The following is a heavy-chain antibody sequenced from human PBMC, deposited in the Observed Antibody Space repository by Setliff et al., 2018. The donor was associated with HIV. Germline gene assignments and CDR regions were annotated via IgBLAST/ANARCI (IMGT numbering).Heavy chain of an antibody. J-gene: IGHJ4*02. CDR3: VAKTHNFWSAYTS. CDR2: IYYNGDT. D-gene: IGHD3-3*01. Sequence: PSETLSLTCSVSGASFRRAHDYWGWVRQPPGKGLEWIASIYYNGDTDYKPSLKSRVTMSVDADNGQFSLKLSSVTAADTAVYYCVAKTHNFWSAYTSWGQGTPVTVSS. V-gene: IGHV4-39*01. CDR1: GASFRRAHDY.